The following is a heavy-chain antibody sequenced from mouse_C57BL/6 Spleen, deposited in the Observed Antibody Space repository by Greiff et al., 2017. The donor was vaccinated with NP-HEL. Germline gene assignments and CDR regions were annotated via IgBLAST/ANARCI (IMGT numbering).Heavy chain of an antibody. CDR3: TRDYYGSSSYAMDY. Sequence: VQLQQSGAELVRPGASVTLSCKASGYTFTDYEMHWVQQTPVHGLEWIGAIDPETGGTAYNQKFKGKAILTADKSSSTAYMELRSLTSEDSAVYYCTRDYYGSSSYAMDYWGQGTSVTVSS. D-gene: IGHD1-1*01. CDR2: IDPETGGT. CDR1: GYTFTDYE. J-gene: IGHJ4*01. V-gene: IGHV1-15*01.